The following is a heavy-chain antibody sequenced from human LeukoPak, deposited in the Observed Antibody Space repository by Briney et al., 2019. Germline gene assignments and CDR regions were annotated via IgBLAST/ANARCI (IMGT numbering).Heavy chain of an antibody. Sequence: GGSLRLSCAASGFTFSSYAMHWVRQAPGNGLEWVAVISYDGSNKYYADSVKGRFTISRDNSKNTLYLQMNSLRAEDTAVYYCARVSEHYASGSYYKYWGQGTLVTVSS. J-gene: IGHJ4*02. CDR2: ISYDGSNK. CDR3: ARVSEHYASGSYYKY. V-gene: IGHV3-30-3*01. CDR1: GFTFSSYA. D-gene: IGHD3-10*01.